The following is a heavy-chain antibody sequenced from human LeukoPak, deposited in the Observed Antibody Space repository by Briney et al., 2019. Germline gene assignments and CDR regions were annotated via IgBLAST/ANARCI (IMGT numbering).Heavy chain of an antibody. Sequence: SETLSLTCTVSGGSISTYYWSWIRQPPGKGLEWIGYIFYSGSSNYNPSLKSRVTISVDTSKNQFSLKLSSVTAADTAVYYCARHVGGYSYGFFFAGYYYMDVWGKGTTVTISS. CDR2: IFYSGSS. D-gene: IGHD5-18*01. V-gene: IGHV4-59*08. CDR3: ARHVGGYSYGFFFAGYYYMDV. J-gene: IGHJ6*03. CDR1: GGSISTYY.